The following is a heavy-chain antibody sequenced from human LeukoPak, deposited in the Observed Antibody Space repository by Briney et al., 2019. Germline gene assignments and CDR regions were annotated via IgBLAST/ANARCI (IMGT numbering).Heavy chain of an antibody. J-gene: IGHJ4*02. D-gene: IGHD3-10*01. CDR2: IYYSGNT. Sequence: SETLSLTCTVSGGSISSSSYYWGWIRQPPGKGLGWIGSIYYSGNTYYNPSLKSRVTISVDTSKNQFSLKLSSVSAADTAVYYCARQQSAGAFDYWGQGTLVTVSS. CDR3: ARQQSAGAFDY. V-gene: IGHV4-39*01. CDR1: GGSISSSSYY.